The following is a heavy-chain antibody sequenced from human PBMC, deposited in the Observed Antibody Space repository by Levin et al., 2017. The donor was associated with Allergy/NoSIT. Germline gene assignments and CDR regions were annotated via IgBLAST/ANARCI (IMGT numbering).Heavy chain of an antibody. CDR2: IYSGGST. CDR3: ARDSLTTRITGTTIEV. D-gene: IGHD1-7*01. V-gene: IGHV3-53*01. J-gene: IGHJ4*02. Sequence: GGSLRLSCAASGFTVSSNYMSWVRQAPGKGLEWVSVIYSGGSTYYADSVKGRFTISRDNSKNTLYLQMNSVRAEDTAVYYCARDSLTTRITGTTIEVWGQGTLVTVSS. CDR1: GFTVSSNY.